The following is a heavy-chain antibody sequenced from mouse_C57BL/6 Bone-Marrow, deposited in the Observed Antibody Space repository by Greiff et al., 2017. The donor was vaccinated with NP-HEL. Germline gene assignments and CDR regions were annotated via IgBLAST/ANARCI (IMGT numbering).Heavy chain of an antibody. CDR3: ARRGQLRLHQFAY. CDR1: GYTFTSYW. D-gene: IGHD3-2*02. V-gene: IGHV1-69*01. Sequence: QVQLQQPGAELVMPGASVKLSCKASGYTFTSYWMHWVKQRPGQGLEWIGEIDPSASYTNYNQKFKGKSTLTVDKSSSTAYIQLSSLTSEDSAVYYCARRGQLRLHQFAYWGQGTLVTVSA. J-gene: IGHJ3*01. CDR2: IDPSASYT.